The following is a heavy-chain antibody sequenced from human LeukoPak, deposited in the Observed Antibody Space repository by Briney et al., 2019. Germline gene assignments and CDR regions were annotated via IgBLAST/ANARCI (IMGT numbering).Heavy chain of an antibody. CDR3: ARTAGVAVAGSRQYFDY. D-gene: IGHD6-19*01. J-gene: IGHJ4*02. CDR2: FYYTGST. Sequence: KPSETLSLTCTVSGGLISSSSYYWGWVRQPPEKGLEWIGSFYYTGSTYYHPSLKSRVTTSVDTSKNQFSLNLTSVTAADTAVYYCARTAGVAVAGSRQYFDYWGQGTLVTVSS. V-gene: IGHV4-39*01. CDR1: GGLISSSSYY.